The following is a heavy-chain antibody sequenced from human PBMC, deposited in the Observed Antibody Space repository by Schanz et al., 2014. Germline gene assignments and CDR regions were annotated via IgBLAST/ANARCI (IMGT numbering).Heavy chain of an antibody. J-gene: IGHJ4*02. CDR1: GYAFTTYG. CDR2: INPSGGST. CDR3: ARGYGDSPTDF. V-gene: IGHV1-46*01. D-gene: IGHD4-17*01. Sequence: QVQLVQSGAEVKKPGASVRVSCKVSGYAFTTYGISWVRQAPGQGLEWMGIINPSGGSTRYGQKFQGRVTITADRSTSTAYMELSSLRSEDTAVYYCARGYGDSPTDFWGQGTLVTVSS.